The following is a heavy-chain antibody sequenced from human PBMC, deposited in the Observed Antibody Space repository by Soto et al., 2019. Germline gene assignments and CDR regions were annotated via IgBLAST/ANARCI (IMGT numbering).Heavy chain of an antibody. Sequence: QVQLVESGGGLVKPGGSLRLSCAASGFTFTDYYMSWIRQAPGKGLEWLSYISSSAITIYYADSVMGRFTISRDNAKNSMYLQMNSLRAEDTAVYYCARATSARPLDYWVQGTLVTVSS. V-gene: IGHV3-11*01. D-gene: IGHD6-6*01. CDR2: ISSSAITI. J-gene: IGHJ4*02. CDR1: GFTFTDYY. CDR3: ARATSARPLDY.